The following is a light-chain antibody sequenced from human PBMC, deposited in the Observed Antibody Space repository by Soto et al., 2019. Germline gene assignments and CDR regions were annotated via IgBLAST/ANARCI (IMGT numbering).Light chain of an antibody. CDR1: QSVSSSY. V-gene: IGKV3-20*01. J-gene: IGKJ3*01. Sequence: EIVLTQSPGTLSLSPGERATLSCRASQSVSSSYLAWYQQKPGQAPRLLIYGASSRATGIPDRFSGSGSGTDFTHTISRLEPEDFAVYYCQQYGWSPFTFGRGTKVDIK. CDR2: GAS. CDR3: QQYGWSPFT.